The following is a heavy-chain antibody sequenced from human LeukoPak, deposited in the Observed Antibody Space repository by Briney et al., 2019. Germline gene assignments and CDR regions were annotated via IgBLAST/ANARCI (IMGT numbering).Heavy chain of an antibody. CDR3: AINGGGDSGYGNFDY. Sequence: SPRLSCAVPGFTFDDYAMHWVRQVPRKGLEWVSGINWSSDSIGYADSVKGRFTTSRDNAKNSLYLQMNSLRAEDTAFYYCAINGGGDSGYGNFDYWGQGTLVTVSS. V-gene: IGHV3-9*01. J-gene: IGHJ4*02. CDR1: GFTFDDYA. CDR2: INWSSDSI. D-gene: IGHD5-12*01.